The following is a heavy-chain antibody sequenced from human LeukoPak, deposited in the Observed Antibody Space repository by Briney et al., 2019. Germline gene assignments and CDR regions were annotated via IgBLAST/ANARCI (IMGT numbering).Heavy chain of an antibody. CDR2: ITTSRDQ. CDR1: GFIFSDYS. J-gene: IGHJ4*02. CDR3: ARDSYCPNDVCYDY. Sequence: GGSLRLSCAASGFIFSDYSMCWVRQAPGKGLEWVSSITTSRDQYHADSVKGRFTVPRDNAKSSVYLQMDSLRADDTAVYYCARDSYCPNDVCYDYWGQGVLVTVS. V-gene: IGHV3-21*06. D-gene: IGHD2-8*01.